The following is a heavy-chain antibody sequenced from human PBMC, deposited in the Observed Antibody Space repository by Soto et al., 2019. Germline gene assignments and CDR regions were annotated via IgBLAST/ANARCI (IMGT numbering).Heavy chain of an antibody. CDR3: ARLNYYNWFDP. CDR1: GGSKSNYY. Sequence: PSETLSLTCTVSGGSKSNYYWSWIRQPPGEGLEWIGYIYYSGSTNYNPSLKSRVTISVDTSKNQFSLKLSSVTAADTAVYYCARLNYYNWFDPWGQGILVTVSS. V-gene: IGHV4-59*08. D-gene: IGHD1-7*01. CDR2: IYYSGST. J-gene: IGHJ5*02.